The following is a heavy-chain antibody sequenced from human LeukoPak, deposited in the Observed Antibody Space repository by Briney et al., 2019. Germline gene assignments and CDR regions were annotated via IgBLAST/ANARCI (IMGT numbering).Heavy chain of an antibody. CDR1: GFTFSTAW. J-gene: IGHJ4*02. D-gene: IGHD2-21*01. Sequence: GGSLRLSCVASGFTFSTAWMSWLRQAPGKGLEWVGRIKSNSDGGATDYAASVKGRFTISRDDSKNTVYLQMNSLKTEDTAVYYCLWWDYWGQGTLVTVSS. CDR2: IKSNSDGGAT. CDR3: LWWDY. V-gene: IGHV3-15*01.